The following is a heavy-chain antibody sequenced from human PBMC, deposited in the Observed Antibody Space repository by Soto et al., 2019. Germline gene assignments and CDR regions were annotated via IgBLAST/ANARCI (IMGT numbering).Heavy chain of an antibody. CDR1: GKGFTSYW. CDR2: IDPSDSYT. CDR3: ASGPHGSGPYRALYYYYGMDV. J-gene: IGHJ6*02. D-gene: IGHD3-10*01. Sequence: PXDSQKVTWQCSGKGFTSYWISLVRQLPGKGLEWMGRIDPSDSYTNYSPSFQGHVTISADKSISTAYLQWSSLKASDTAMYYCASGPHGSGPYRALYYYYGMDVCAQRTTVIVSS. V-gene: IGHV5-10-1*01.